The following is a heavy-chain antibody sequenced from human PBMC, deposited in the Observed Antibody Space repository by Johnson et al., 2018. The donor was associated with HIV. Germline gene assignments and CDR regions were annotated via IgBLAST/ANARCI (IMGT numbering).Heavy chain of an antibody. CDR1: GFTFGSYA. CDR2: ISYDGSNK. V-gene: IGHV3-30-3*01. D-gene: IGHD2-15*01. Sequence: QVQLVESGGGVVQPGRSLRLSCAASGFTFGSYAMHWVRQAPGKGLEWVAVISYDGSNKYYADSVKGRFTISRDNSKNTLYLQMNSLRAEDTAVYYCASGRVGGNDAFDIWGQGTMVTVSS. CDR3: ASGRVGGNDAFDI. J-gene: IGHJ3*02.